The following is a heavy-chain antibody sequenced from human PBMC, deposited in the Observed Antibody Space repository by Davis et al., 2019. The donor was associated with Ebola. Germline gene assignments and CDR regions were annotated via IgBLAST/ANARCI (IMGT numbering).Heavy chain of an antibody. V-gene: IGHV4-59*08. CDR3: ARHHGGNSVYDLDY. CDR1: GGSIRSYY. Sequence: MPSETLSLTCTVSGGSIRSYYWSWIRQPPGKGLEWIGYIYYSGFTNYNPSLKSRATISVDTSKNQFSLKLSSVTAADTAVYYCARHHGGNSVYDLDYWGQGTLVTVSS. J-gene: IGHJ4*02. CDR2: IYYSGFT. D-gene: IGHD5/OR15-5a*01.